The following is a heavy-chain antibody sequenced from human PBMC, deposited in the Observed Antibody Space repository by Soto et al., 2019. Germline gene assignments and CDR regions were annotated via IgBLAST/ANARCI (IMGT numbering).Heavy chain of an antibody. D-gene: IGHD4-17*01. Sequence: EVQLVESGGGLVKPGGSLRLSCAASGFTFSSYSMNWVRQAPGKGLEWVSSISSSSSYIYYADSVKGRFTISRDNAKNSLYLQMNSLRAEDTAVYYCARVGEDYGGNPYYFDYWGQGTLVTVSS. CDR2: ISSSSSYI. CDR3: ARVGEDYGGNPYYFDY. CDR1: GFTFSSYS. J-gene: IGHJ4*02. V-gene: IGHV3-21*01.